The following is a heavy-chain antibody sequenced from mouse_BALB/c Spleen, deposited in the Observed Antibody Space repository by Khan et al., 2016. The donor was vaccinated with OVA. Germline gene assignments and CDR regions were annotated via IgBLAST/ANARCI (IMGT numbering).Heavy chain of an antibody. CDR2: IYPGGYFT. CDR1: GYTFTNYW. Sequence: VQLQESGGEVVRPGTSVKISCKASGYTFTNYWLGWVRQRPGHGLEWIGDIYPGGYFTNCNEQFKDKATLTVDTSSTTANMQLSSLTSEDSAVYFCTRWATWYFDVWGAGTTVTVSS. V-gene: IGHV1-63*02. D-gene: IGHD3-1*01. J-gene: IGHJ1*01. CDR3: TRWATWYFDV.